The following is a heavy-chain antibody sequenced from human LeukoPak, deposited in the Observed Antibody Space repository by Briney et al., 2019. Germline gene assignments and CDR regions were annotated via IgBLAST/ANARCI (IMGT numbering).Heavy chain of an antibody. V-gene: IGHV1-69*05. Sequence: SVKVSCKASGGTFSSYAISWVRQAPGQGLEWMGGIIPIFGTANYAQKFQGRVTITTDESTSTAYMELSSLRFEDTAVYYCARGGSSPYYYYYYMDVWGKGTTVTVSS. CDR2: IIPIFGTA. D-gene: IGHD6-6*01. CDR3: ARGGSSPYYYYYYMDV. J-gene: IGHJ6*03. CDR1: GGTFSSYA.